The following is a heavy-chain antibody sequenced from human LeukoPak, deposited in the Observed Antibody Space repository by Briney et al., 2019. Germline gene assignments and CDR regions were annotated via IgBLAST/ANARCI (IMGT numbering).Heavy chain of an antibody. V-gene: IGHV3-23*01. CDR2: IADAGT. J-gene: IGHJ3*01. CDR3: AKNLGPFDV. Sequence: GGSLRLSCAASGFTFNKFAMTWVRQAPGKGLEWVSTIADAGTYYADSVTGRFIISRDNSKNLLYLQLSSLRADGTAMYYCAKNLGPFDVRGQGTMVTVSS. CDR1: GFTFNKFA. D-gene: IGHD3-16*01.